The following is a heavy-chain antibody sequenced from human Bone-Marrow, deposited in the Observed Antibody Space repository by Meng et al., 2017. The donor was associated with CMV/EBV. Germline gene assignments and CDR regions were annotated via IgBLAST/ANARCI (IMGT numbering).Heavy chain of an antibody. D-gene: IGHD6-13*01. CDR2: ISSSGSTI. CDR1: GFTFSSYE. J-gene: IGHJ4*02. V-gene: IGHV3-48*03. CDR3: AREGQQHPSALDY. Sequence: GGPLRLSCAASGFTFSSYEMNWVRQAPGKGLEWVSYISSSGSTIYYADSVKGRFTISRDNAKNSLYLQMNSLRAEDTAVYYCAREGQQHPSALDYWGQGTLVTVSS.